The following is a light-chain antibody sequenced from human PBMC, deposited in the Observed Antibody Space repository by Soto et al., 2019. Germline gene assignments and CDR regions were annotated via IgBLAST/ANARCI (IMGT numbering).Light chain of an antibody. CDR1: QDIKYY. CDR3: LQHNSYPLT. CDR2: SAS. J-gene: IGKJ4*01. V-gene: IGKV1-17*03. Sequence: DIQMTQSPSAMSASVGDRVTINCRASQDIKYYLAWFQQKPGKVPKRLIYSASSLQSGVPSRFSGSGSGTKFTLTISGLQPEDSATYYCLQHNSYPLTFVGGTKVEIK.